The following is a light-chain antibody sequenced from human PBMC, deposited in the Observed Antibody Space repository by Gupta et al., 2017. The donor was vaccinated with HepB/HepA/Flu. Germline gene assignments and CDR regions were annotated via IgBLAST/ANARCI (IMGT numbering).Light chain of an antibody. J-gene: IGLJ2*01. Sequence: SHVLTQAPSVSVAPGKTARITCGGNNIGGKRVHWYQQRPGQAPPALVYDDTYRPSGIPERFSGSKSRNTATLSISRVEVGDEANYYWQVWDSSRDHTVIFGGGTKLTVL. CDR2: DDT. CDR1: NIGGKR. V-gene: IGLV3-21*03. CDR3: QVWDSSRDHTVI.